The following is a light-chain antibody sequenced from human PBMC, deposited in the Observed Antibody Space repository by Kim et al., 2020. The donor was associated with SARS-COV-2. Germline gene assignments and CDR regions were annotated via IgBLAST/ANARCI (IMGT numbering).Light chain of an antibody. V-gene: IGKV1-5*01. Sequence: GDRVTITCRASQTVNNWLAWYQQKPGKAPKVLVFDASNLESGVPSTFSGSGSGTEFTLTITSQQPDDFATYYCQQYDIPPFTFGQGTKVDIK. CDR1: QTVNNW. J-gene: IGKJ2*01. CDR2: DAS. CDR3: QQYDIPPFT.